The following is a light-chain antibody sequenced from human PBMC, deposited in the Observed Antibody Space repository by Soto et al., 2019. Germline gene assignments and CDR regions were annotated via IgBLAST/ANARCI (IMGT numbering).Light chain of an antibody. CDR2: DAS. CDR1: QNIRSR. CDR3: QQYNSYSPFT. Sequence: DIQMTQSPSTLSASVGDKVTVTCRASQNIRSRLAWYQQKPGKAPNLLISDASSLESRVPSRFSGSGSGTEFTLPISSLQPDDVATYYCQQYNSYSPFTFGPGTKVDIK. J-gene: IGKJ3*01. V-gene: IGKV1-5*01.